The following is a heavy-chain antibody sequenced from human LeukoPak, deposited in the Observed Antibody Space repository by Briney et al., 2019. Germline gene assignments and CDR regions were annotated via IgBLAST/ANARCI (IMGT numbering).Heavy chain of an antibody. D-gene: IGHD6-13*01. V-gene: IGHV1-2*02. CDR3: ARDREAAGKLPSTNWFDP. Sequence: ASVKVSCKASGGTFSSYAISWVRQAPGQGLEWMGWINPKSGGTVYAQKFQGRVTMTRDTSSSTAYMELRSLRSDDTAVYYCARDREAAGKLPSTNWFDPWGQGTLVTVSS. CDR1: GGTFSSYA. J-gene: IGHJ5*02. CDR2: INPKSGGT.